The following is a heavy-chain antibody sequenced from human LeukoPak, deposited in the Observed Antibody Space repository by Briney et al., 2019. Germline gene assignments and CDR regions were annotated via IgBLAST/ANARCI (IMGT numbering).Heavy chain of an antibody. J-gene: IGHJ4*02. CDR2: IYSGGST. CDR1: GFTVSSNY. CDR3: AKAAGGYCSGGSCYEVG. D-gene: IGHD2-15*01. Sequence: GGSLRLSCAASGFTVSSNYMSWVRQAPGKGLEWVSVIYSGGSTYYADSVKGRFTISRDNSKNTLYLQMNSLRAEDTAVYYCAKAAGGYCSGGSCYEVGWGQGTLVTVSS. V-gene: IGHV3-66*01.